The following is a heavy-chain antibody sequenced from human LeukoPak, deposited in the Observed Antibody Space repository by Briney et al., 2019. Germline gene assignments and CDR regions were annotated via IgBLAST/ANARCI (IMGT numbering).Heavy chain of an antibody. CDR2: IYHSGST. V-gene: IGHV4-30-2*01. Sequence: SETLSLTCTVSGGSISSGGYYWSWIRQPPGKGLEWIGYIYHSGSTYYNPSLKSRVTISVDTSKNQFSLKLSSVTAADTAVYYCARHYCSSTSCMRYFDYWGQGTMVTVSS. J-gene: IGHJ4*02. CDR1: GGSISSGGYY. CDR3: ARHYCSSTSCMRYFDY. D-gene: IGHD2-2*01.